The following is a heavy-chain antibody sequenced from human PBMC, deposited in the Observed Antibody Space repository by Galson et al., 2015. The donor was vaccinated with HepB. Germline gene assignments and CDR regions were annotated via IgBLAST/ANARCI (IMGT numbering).Heavy chain of an antibody. J-gene: IGHJ4*02. CDR3: AKSVADAEVACTGY. CDR2: IWYDGSQK. V-gene: IGHV3-33*06. D-gene: IGHD6-19*01. Sequence: SLRLSCATSGFTFSTYAMNWVRRAPGQGLEWVAVIWYDGSQKFYADSVKGRFTISRDNSKNTLFLQMNSLRAEDTAVYYCAKSVADAEVACTGYWGQGTLVTVPS. CDR1: GFTFSTYA.